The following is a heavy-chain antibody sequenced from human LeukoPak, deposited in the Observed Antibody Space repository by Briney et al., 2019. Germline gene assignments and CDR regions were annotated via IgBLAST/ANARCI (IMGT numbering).Heavy chain of an antibody. CDR2: IWYDGSNK. CDR1: GFTFISYG. D-gene: IGHD4-17*01. V-gene: IGHV3-33*01. CDR3: ARGDYGDYQDAFDI. J-gene: IGHJ3*02. Sequence: TGGSLRLSCAASGFTFISYGMHWVRQAPGKGLEWVAVIWYDGSNKYYADSVKGRFTISRDNSKNTLYLQMNSLRAEDTAVYYCARGDYGDYQDAFDIWGQGTMVTVSS.